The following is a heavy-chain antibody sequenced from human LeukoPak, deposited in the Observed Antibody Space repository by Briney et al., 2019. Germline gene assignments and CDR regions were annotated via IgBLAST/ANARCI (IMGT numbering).Heavy chain of an antibody. CDR2: ISGSGGNT. Sequence: GGSLRLSCAASGFTFTNAWMSWVRQAPGKGLEWVSAISGSGGNTYYADSVKGRFTISRDNSKNTLYLQTNSLRAEDTAVYYCARFSSSWNYFDYWGQGTLVTVSS. V-gene: IGHV3-23*01. CDR3: ARFSSSWNYFDY. J-gene: IGHJ4*02. CDR1: GFTFTNAW. D-gene: IGHD6-13*01.